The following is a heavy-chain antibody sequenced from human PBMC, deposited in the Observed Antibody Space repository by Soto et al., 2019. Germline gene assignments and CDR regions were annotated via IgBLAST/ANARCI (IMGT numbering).Heavy chain of an antibody. CDR3: AGRRAGDYYFDY. V-gene: IGHV4-39*01. Sequence: SETLSLTCTVSGDSVSSSIYYWGWIRQPPGKGLEWIGTIYYTGTTSYSPSLKRRVTISVDTSKTQFSLKLSSVTATDTAVYYCAGRRAGDYYFDYWGQGTLVTVSS. CDR2: IYYTGTT. J-gene: IGHJ4*02. D-gene: IGHD1-26*01. CDR1: GDSVSSSIYY.